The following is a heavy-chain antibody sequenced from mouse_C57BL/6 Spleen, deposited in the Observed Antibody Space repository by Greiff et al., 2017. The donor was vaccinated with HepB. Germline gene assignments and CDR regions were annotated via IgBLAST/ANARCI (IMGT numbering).Heavy chain of an antibody. CDR1: GYTFTDYN. CDR3: ARSGYDYDGYAMDY. V-gene: IGHV1-22*01. D-gene: IGHD2-4*01. Sequence: VQLQQSGPELVKPGASVKMSCKASGYTFTDYNMHWVKQSHGKSLEWIGYINPNNGGTSYNQKFKGKATLTVNKSSSTAYMELRSLTSEESAVYYCARSGYDYDGYAMDYWGQGTSVTVSS. CDR2: INPNNGGT. J-gene: IGHJ4*01.